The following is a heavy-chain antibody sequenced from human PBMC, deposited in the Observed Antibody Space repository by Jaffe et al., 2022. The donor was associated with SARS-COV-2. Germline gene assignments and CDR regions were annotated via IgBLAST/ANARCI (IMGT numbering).Heavy chain of an antibody. CDR1: GGSISSSSYY. J-gene: IGHJ4*02. Sequence: QLQLQESGPGLVKPSETLSLTCTVSGGSISSSSYYWGWIRQPPGKGLEWIGSIYYSGSTYYNPSLKSRVTISVDTSKNQFSLKLSSVTAADTAVYYCARRSLGVAKNQDRFDYWGQGTLVTVSS. D-gene: IGHD3-3*01. CDR2: IYYSGST. CDR3: ARRSLGVAKNQDRFDY. V-gene: IGHV4-39*01.